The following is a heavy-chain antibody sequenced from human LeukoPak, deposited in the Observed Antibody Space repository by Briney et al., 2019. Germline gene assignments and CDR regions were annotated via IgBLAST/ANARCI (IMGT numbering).Heavy chain of an antibody. CDR2: ISYDVGKK. J-gene: IGHJ4*02. Sequence: PGRSLRLSCAASGFTFSSYGMHWVRQAPGKGLEWVAVISYDVGKKYYADSVKGRFTISRDNSKNTLYLQMNSLRAEDTAVYYCAKDRVGPFDYWGQGTLVTVSS. V-gene: IGHV3-30*18. CDR1: GFTFSSYG. CDR3: AKDRVGPFDY.